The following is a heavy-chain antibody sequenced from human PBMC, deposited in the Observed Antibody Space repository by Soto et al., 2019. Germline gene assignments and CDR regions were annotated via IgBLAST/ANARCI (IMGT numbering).Heavy chain of an antibody. J-gene: IGHJ4*02. CDR2: LYSGGRT. Sequence: AGGSLRLSCAASGFTVSSSYMNWVRQAPGKGLEWVSVLYSGGRTDYADSVKGRFTISRDNSHNTLYLQMNSLRAKDTAVYFCARDGDSSTWYYFDPWGQGTLVTVSS. CDR3: ARDGDSSTWYYFDP. D-gene: IGHD6-13*01. V-gene: IGHV3-66*01. CDR1: GFTVSSSY.